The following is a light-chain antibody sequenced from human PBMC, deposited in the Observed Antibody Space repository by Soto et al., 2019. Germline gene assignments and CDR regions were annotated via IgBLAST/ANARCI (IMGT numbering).Light chain of an antibody. V-gene: IGLV1-44*01. J-gene: IGLJ3*02. CDR3: AAWGDSLNTWV. Sequence: QSVLTQPPSASGTPGQTVTISCSGSSSNIGSNAVSWYQHFPGTAPKVLIYSDDQRPSGGPDRFSGSKSGTSASLAIRGLQAEDEADYFCAAWGDSLNTWVFGGGTKVTVL. CDR2: SDD. CDR1: SSNIGSNA.